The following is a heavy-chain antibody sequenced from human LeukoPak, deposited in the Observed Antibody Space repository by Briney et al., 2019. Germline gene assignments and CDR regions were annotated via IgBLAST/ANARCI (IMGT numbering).Heavy chain of an antibody. V-gene: IGHV3-23*01. Sequence: TGGSLRLSCAASGFTFSSYDMSWVRQAPGKGLEWVSVINDSGGTTYYADSVRGRFTISRGNSKNTKYLQMISLRAEDTAVYYCATSGFGSGSYYAAFDYWGQGTLVTVSS. J-gene: IGHJ4*02. CDR2: INDSGGTT. D-gene: IGHD3-10*01. CDR1: GFTFSSYD. CDR3: ATSGFGSGSYYAAFDY.